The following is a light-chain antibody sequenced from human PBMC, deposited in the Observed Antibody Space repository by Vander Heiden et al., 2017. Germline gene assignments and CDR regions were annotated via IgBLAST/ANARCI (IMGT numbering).Light chain of an antibody. V-gene: IGKV4-1*01. CDR1: ESVFYSSSNKNY. J-gene: IGKJ2*01. CDR3: QQYYSAPYT. Sequence: DIVMTQSPDSLAVSLGERATINCKSSESVFYSSSNKNYLDWYQQKPGQPPKLLIYWASTRESGVPDRFSGSGSGTDFTLTISSLQAEDVAVYYCQQYYSAPYTFGQRTKLEIK. CDR2: WAS.